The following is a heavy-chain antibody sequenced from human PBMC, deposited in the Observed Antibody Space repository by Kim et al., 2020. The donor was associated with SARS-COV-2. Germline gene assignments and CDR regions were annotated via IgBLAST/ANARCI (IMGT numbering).Heavy chain of an antibody. CDR2: T. V-gene: IGHV3-23*01. CDR3: AKVLGKVGATA. D-gene: IGHD1-26*01. J-gene: IGHJ5*02. Sequence: TYYAESVKGRFTISRDNSKNTLYLQMNSLRAEDTAVYYCAKVLGKVGATAWGQGTLVTVSS.